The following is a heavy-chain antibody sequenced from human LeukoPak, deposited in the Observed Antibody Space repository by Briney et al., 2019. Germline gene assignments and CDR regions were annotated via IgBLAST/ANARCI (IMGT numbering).Heavy chain of an antibody. CDR3: AREHVGATPIDY. D-gene: IGHD1-26*01. CDR1: GFTFSADW. J-gene: IGHJ4*02. V-gene: IGHV3-74*01. Sequence: GGSLRLSRAPSGFTFSADWIHWVPPAPGGGRVWFSHIGTDGTITSYADSVKGRFTISRDNAKNTVYLQMHSLRAEDTAVYYCAREHVGATPIDYWDQGTLVTVS. CDR2: IGTDGTIT.